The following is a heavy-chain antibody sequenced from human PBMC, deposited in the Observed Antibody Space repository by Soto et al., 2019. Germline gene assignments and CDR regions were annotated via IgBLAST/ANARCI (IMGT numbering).Heavy chain of an antibody. CDR2: ISAYNGNT. CDR3: XXXXXXXXXXXXXXXYYFDY. J-gene: IGHJ4*02. CDR1: GYTFTSYG. V-gene: IGHV1-18*01. Sequence: QVPLVQSGAEVKKPGASVKVSCKASGYTFTSYGISWVRQAPGQGLEWMGWISAYNGNTNYAQKLQGRVTMTTDTXTXTAXXEXXXXXXXXXXXXXXXXXXXXXXXXXXXXXYYFDYWGQGTLVTVSS.